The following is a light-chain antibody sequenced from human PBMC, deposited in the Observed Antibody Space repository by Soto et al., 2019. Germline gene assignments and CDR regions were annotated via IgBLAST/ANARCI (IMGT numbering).Light chain of an antibody. J-gene: IGKJ5*01. V-gene: IGKV3-11*01. CDR3: HQRTNWPIT. CDR1: QSVDRY. CDR2: DTS. Sequence: EIALTQSPATLSLSPGERATLSCRASQSVDRYLARYQQKPGQAPRLLIYDTSNRATGIPARFSGSGSGTDFTLTINSLEPEDFAVYYCHQRTNWPITFGQGTRLEIK.